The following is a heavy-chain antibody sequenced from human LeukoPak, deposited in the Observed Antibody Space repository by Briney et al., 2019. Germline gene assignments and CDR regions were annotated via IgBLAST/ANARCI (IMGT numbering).Heavy chain of an antibody. Sequence: GGSLRLSCAASGFTFSSYAMSWVRQASGKGLEWVSAISGSGGSTYYADSVKGRFTISRDNSKNTLYLQMNSLRAEDTAVYYCALYGSWVINDYWGQGTLVTVSS. D-gene: IGHD3-10*01. CDR1: GFTFSSYA. CDR3: ALYGSWVINDY. CDR2: ISGSGGST. V-gene: IGHV3-23*01. J-gene: IGHJ4*02.